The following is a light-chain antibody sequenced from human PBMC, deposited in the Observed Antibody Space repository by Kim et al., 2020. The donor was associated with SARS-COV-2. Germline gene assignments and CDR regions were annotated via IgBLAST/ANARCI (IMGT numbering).Light chain of an antibody. CDR1: GSDVGGYDY. J-gene: IGLJ1*01. V-gene: IGLV2-14*03. CDR2: DVS. CDR3: SSCTTSSTYV. Sequence: GQSITISCTGTGSDVGGYDYVSWYQHPPGKAPKLMIYDVSKRPSGVSNRFSGSKSGNTASLTISGLQAEDEADYFCSSCTTSSTYVFGTGTKVTVL.